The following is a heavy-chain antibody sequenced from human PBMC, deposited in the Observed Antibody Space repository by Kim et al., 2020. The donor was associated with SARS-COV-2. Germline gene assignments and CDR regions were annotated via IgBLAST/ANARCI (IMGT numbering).Heavy chain of an antibody. CDR3: AKDFRGWVDIVATTFDY. CDR2: ISGSGGST. Sequence: GGSLRLSCAASGFTFSSYAMSWVRQAPGKGLEWVSAISGSGGSTYYADSVKGRFTISRDNSKNTLYLQMNSLRAEDTAVYYCAKDFRGWVDIVATTFDYWGQGTLVTVSS. J-gene: IGHJ4*02. D-gene: IGHD5-12*01. V-gene: IGHV3-23*01. CDR1: GFTFSSYA.